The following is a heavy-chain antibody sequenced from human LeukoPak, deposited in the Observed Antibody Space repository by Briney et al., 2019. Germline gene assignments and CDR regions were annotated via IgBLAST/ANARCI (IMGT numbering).Heavy chain of an antibody. CDR1: GGTFSSYT. V-gene: IGHV1-69*05. J-gene: IGHJ4*02. CDR3: ARAPSYYGGHDY. CDR2: IIPIFGTA. Sequence: SVKVSCKASGGTFSSYTISWVRQAPGQGLEWMGGIIPIFGTANYAQKFQGRVTITTDESTSTAYMELSSLRSEDTAVYYCARAPSYYGGHDYWGQGTLVTVSS. D-gene: IGHD4-23*01.